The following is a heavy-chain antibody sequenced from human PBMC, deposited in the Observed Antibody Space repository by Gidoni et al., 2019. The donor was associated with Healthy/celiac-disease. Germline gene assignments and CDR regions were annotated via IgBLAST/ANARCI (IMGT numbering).Heavy chain of an antibody. CDR1: GGSISIYY. D-gene: IGHD6-6*01. J-gene: IGHJ4*02. CDR3: ARYSSSLGFDY. CDR2: IYYSGST. Sequence: QVQLQESGPGLVKPSETLSLTCTVSGGSISIYYWSWIRQPPGKGLACIGYIYYSGSTNYNPPLKSRVTISVDTSKNQFSLKLSSVTAADTAVYYCARYSSSLGFDYWGQGTLVTVSS. V-gene: IGHV4-59*01.